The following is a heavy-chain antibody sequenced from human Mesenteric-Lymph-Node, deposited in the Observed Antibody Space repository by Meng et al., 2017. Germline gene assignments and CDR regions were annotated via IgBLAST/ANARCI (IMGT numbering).Heavy chain of an antibody. J-gene: IGHJ4*02. Sequence: GESLKISCAASGFTFSSYAMHWVRQAPGKGLEYVSDISSNGGSTYYANSVKGRFTISRDNSKNTLYLQMNSLRAEDTAVYYCARDGGYSYGYYFDYWGQGTLVTVSS. V-gene: IGHV3-64*01. CDR3: ARDGGYSYGYYFDY. CDR1: GFTFSSYA. D-gene: IGHD5-18*01. CDR2: ISSNGGST.